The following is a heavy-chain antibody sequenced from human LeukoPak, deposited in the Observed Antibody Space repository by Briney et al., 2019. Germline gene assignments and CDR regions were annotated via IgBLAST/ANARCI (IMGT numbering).Heavy chain of an antibody. CDR2: ISSSSSYI. Sequence: GGSLRLSCAASGFTFSSYSMNWVRQAPGKGLEWVSSISSSSSYIYYADSVKGRFTISRDNAKNSLYLQMNSLRAEDTAVYYCARDQNRREVGAFYNKGFDYWGQGTLVTVSS. J-gene: IGHJ4*02. V-gene: IGHV3-21*01. CDR1: GFTFSSYS. CDR3: ARDQNRREVGAFYNKGFDY. D-gene: IGHD1-26*01.